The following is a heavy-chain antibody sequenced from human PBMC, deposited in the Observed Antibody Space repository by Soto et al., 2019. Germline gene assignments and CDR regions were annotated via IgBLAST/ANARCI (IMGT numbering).Heavy chain of an antibody. CDR3: ASSDGGSTIDY. CDR2: IYYSGST. J-gene: IGHJ4*02. CDR1: GGSISSSSYY. V-gene: IGHV4-39*01. Sequence: SETLSLTCSVSGGSISSSSYYWVWIRQPPGKGLQWIGTIYYSGSTYYNPSLKSRVTISVDTSKNQFSLKLSSVTAADTAVYYCASSDGGSTIDYWGQGALVTVSS.